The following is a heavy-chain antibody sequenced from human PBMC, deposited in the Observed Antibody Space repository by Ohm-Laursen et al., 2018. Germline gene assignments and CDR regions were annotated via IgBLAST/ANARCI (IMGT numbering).Heavy chain of an antibody. CDR1: GFTFRDYA. CDR2: ISASGVST. V-gene: IGHV3-23*01. CDR3: AKPHRYNWKAPFDY. D-gene: IGHD1-20*01. J-gene: IGHJ4*02. Sequence: SLRLSCSASGFTFRDYAMSWVRQAPGKGLEWVSSISASGVSTYNADSVKGRFTISRDNSKNTLYLQMNSLRAEDTAVYYCAKPHRYNWKAPFDYWGQGTLVTVSS.